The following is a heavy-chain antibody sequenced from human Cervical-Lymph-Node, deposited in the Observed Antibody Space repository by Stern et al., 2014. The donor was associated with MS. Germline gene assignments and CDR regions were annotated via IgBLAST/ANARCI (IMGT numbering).Heavy chain of an antibody. CDR2: ISYDGSNK. CDR1: GFTFSSYA. Sequence: VQLVESGGGVVQPGRSLRLSCAASGFTFSSYAMHWVRQAPGKGLEWVAVISYDGSNKYYADSVKGRFTISRDNSKNPLYLQMNSLRAEDTAVYYCARGTSVILGSSWYYFDYWGQGTLVTVSS. CDR3: ARGTSVILGSSWYYFDY. V-gene: IGHV3-30*01. D-gene: IGHD6-13*01. J-gene: IGHJ4*02.